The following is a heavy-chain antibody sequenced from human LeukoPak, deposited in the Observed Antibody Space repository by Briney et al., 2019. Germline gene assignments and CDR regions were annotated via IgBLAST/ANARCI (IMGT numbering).Heavy chain of an antibody. CDR1: DDSISSYY. V-gene: IGHV4-59*13. D-gene: IGHD5-18*01. CDR3: ARAQRGYSYGPFDY. Sequence: SETLSLTCTVSDDSISSYYWSWIRQPPGKGLEWIGFIYYTGSTNYNPSLKSRVTISVDTSKNQFPLKLSSVTAADTAVYYCARAQRGYSYGPFDYWGQGTLVTVSS. CDR2: IYYTGST. J-gene: IGHJ4*02.